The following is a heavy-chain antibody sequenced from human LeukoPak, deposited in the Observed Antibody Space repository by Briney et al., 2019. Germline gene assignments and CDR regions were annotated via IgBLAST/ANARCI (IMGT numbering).Heavy chain of an antibody. V-gene: IGHV4-61*02. Sequence: SQTLSLTCTVSGGSISSGSYYWSWIRQPAGKGLEWIGRIYTSGSTNYNPSLKSRVTISVDTSKNQFSLKLSSVTAADTAVYYCATRVFSTGHQKQLVLDYWGQGTLVTVSS. CDR3: ATRVFSTGHQKQLVLDY. CDR2: IYTSGST. J-gene: IGHJ4*02. D-gene: IGHD6-13*01. CDR1: GGSISSGSYY.